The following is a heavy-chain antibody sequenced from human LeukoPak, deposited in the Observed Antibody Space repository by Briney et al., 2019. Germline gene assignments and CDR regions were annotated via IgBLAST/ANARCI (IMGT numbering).Heavy chain of an antibody. CDR2: FDPEDGEK. CDR1: GYILTXXX. CDR3: ATETTAGTLDY. D-gene: IGHD6-13*01. J-gene: IGHJ4*02. Sequence: ASVKVSCXVSGYILTXXXXXXVRQAPGKRXXWMGGFDPEDGEKIXXXKFQGRVXXTEDTSTDTAYMELSSLRPDDTAVYYCATETTAGTLDYWGQGTLVTVSS. V-gene: IGHV1-24*01.